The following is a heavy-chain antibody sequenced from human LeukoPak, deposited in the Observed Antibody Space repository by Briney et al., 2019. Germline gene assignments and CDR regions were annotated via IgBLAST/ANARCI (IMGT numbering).Heavy chain of an antibody. CDR2: IYYSGST. D-gene: IGHD7-27*01. Sequence: SETLSLTCTVSGGSISSSSYYWGWIRQPPGKGLEWIGSIYYSGSTYYNPSLKSRVTISVDTSKNQFSLKLSSVTAADTAVYYCARDLGRLPQDYWGQGTLVTVSS. J-gene: IGHJ4*02. CDR3: ARDLGRLPQDY. CDR1: GGSISSSSYY. V-gene: IGHV4-39*07.